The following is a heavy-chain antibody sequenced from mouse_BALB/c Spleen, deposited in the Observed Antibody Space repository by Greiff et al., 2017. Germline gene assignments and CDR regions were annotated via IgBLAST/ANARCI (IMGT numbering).Heavy chain of an antibody. V-gene: IGHV1-80*01. Sequence: VQLQQSGAELVRPGSSVKISCKASGYAFSSYWMNWVKQRPGQGLEWIGQIYPGDGATNYNGKFKGKATLTADKSSSTAYMQLSSLTSEDSAVYFCARDHYGNYVGYFDGWGAGTTVTVSS. CDR2: IYPGDGAT. CDR1: GYAFSSYW. J-gene: IGHJ1*01. D-gene: IGHD2-1*01. CDR3: ARDHYGNYVGYFDG.